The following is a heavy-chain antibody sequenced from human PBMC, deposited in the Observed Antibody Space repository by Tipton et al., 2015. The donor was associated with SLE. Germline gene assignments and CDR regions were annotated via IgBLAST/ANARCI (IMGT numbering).Heavy chain of an antibody. CDR3: AKTEDYYDSSGYLDY. D-gene: IGHD3-22*01. Sequence: GSLRLSCAASGFTFSNAWMSWVRQAPGKGLEWVSVIYSGGSTYYADSVKGRFTISRDNSKNTLYLQMNSLRAEDTAVYYCAKTEDYYDSSGYLDYWGQGTLVTVSS. J-gene: IGHJ4*02. CDR2: IYSGGST. CDR1: GFTFSNAW. V-gene: IGHV3-53*05.